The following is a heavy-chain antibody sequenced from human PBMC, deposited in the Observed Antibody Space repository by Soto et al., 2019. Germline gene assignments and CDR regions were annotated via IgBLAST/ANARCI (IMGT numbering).Heavy chain of an antibody. J-gene: IGHJ4*02. Sequence: TGGSLRLSCAASGFTFSNAWMSWVRQAPGKGLEWVGRIKSKTDGGTTDYAAPVKGRFTISRDDSKNTLYLQMNSLKTEDTAVYYCTTGPQTQKYCSGGSCLDYWGQGTLVTVSS. CDR3: TTGPQTQKYCSGGSCLDY. D-gene: IGHD2-15*01. V-gene: IGHV3-15*01. CDR2: IKSKTDGGTT. CDR1: GFTFSNAW.